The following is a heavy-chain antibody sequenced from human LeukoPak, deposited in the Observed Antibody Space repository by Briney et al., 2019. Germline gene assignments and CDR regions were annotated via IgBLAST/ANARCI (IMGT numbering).Heavy chain of an antibody. Sequence: GGPLRLSCAASGFTFSSYAMHWVRQAPGKGLEYVSAISSNGGSTYYADSVKGRFTISRDNSKNTLYLQMGSLRAEDMAVYYCARVRGSGSYTDWYFDLWGRGTLVTVSS. J-gene: IGHJ2*01. V-gene: IGHV3-64*02. D-gene: IGHD3-10*01. CDR3: ARVRGSGSYTDWYFDL. CDR1: GFTFSSYA. CDR2: ISSNGGST.